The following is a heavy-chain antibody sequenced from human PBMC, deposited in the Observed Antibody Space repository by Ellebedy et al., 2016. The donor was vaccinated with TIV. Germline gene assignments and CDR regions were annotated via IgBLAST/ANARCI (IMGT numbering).Heavy chain of an antibody. CDR1: GYTFTSYG. J-gene: IGHJ4*02. CDR2: ISAYPGNT. Sequence: AASVKVSCKASGYTFTSYGISWVRQAPGKGLEWMGWISAYPGNTNSAQKLQGRVTMTTDTSTSTAYMELSSLRSDDTAVYYCAVALYSRLGITHRNFRYWGQGTLVTVSS. V-gene: IGHV1-18*04. D-gene: IGHD3-3*02. CDR3: AVALYSRLGITHRNFRY.